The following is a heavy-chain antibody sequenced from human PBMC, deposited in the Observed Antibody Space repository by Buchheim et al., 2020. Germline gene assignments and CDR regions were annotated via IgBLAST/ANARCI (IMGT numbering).Heavy chain of an antibody. CDR1: GGSISSSNW. D-gene: IGHD1-26*01. CDR2: IYHSWST. Sequence: QVQLQESGPGLVKPSGTLSLTCAVSGGSISSSNWWSWVRQPPGKGLEWIGEIYHSWSTNYNPSLKRRVPISVAKSTTQYSLKLSSVTAADTAVYYCARLGDPKSNGMDVWGQGTT. V-gene: IGHV4-4*02. J-gene: IGHJ6*02. CDR3: ARLGDPKSNGMDV.